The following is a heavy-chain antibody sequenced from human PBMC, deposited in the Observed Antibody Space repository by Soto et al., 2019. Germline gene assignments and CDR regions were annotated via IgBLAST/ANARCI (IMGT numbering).Heavy chain of an antibody. CDR2: IYYSGST. CDR3: ARGTSGYYGY. CDR1: GGSISSGGYY. V-gene: IGHV4-31*03. J-gene: IGHJ4*02. Sequence: QVQLQESGPGLVKPSQTLSLPCTVSGGSISSGGYYWSWIRQHPGKGLEWIGYIYYSGSTYYNPFPKGRFTLRIDTPKNQFSLKLSSVTAADPGVYYCARGTSGYYGYLGQGTLVTVSS. D-gene: IGHD3-22*01.